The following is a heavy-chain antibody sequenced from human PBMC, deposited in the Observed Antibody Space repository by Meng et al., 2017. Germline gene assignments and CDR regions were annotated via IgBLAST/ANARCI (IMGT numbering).Heavy chain of an antibody. Sequence: QGQLQQWGAGLLKPSETLSLTCAVDGGSFSGYYWSWIRQPPGKGLEWIGEINHSGSTNYNPSLKSRVTISVDTSKNQFSLKLSSVTAADTAVYYCARGRLRAYGSGSPEDYWGQGTLVTVSS. CDR1: GGSFSGYY. D-gene: IGHD3-10*01. V-gene: IGHV4-34*01. CDR2: INHSGST. CDR3: ARGRLRAYGSGSPEDY. J-gene: IGHJ4*02.